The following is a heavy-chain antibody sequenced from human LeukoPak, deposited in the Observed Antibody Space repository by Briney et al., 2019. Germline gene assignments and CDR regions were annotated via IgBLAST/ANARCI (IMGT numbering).Heavy chain of an antibody. CDR2: IYRGDST. Sequence: GGSLRLSCAASGFTASSNYMSWVRQAPGKGLEWVSVIYRGDSTYYADSVKGRFTISRDKSKNTLCLQMNSLRAEDTAVYYCASRSGTYSYYMDVWGKGTTVTVSS. CDR1: GFTASSNY. V-gene: IGHV3-53*01. D-gene: IGHD2-15*01. CDR3: ASRSGTYSYYMDV. J-gene: IGHJ6*03.